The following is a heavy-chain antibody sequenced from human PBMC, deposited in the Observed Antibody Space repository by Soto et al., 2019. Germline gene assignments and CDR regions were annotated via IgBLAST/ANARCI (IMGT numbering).Heavy chain of an antibody. V-gene: IGHV1-8*01. J-gene: IGHJ3*02. CDR3: DSSSSASATSAFDI. CDR1: GYTFTSYD. Sequence: ASVKVSCKASGYTFTSYDINWVRQATGQGLEWMGWMNPNSGNTGYAQKFQGRVTMTRNTSISTAYMELSSLRSEDTAVYYCDSSSSASATSAFDILGQGTMVTVSS. CDR2: MNPNSGNT. D-gene: IGHD2-2*01.